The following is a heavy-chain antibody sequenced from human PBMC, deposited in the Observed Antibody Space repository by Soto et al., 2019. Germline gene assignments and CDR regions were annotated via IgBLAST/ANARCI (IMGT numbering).Heavy chain of an antibody. CDR3: ASGYSTELEANWDRVNGFDP. CDR1: GGSMSNYY. J-gene: IGHJ5*02. D-gene: IGHD4-4*01. CDR2: IYDIGST. V-gene: IGHV4-59*01. Sequence: PSETLSLTCTVSGGSMSNYYWSWIRQPPGKGLEWIGYIYDIGSTKYNPSLKSRVTMSVDTSRNQVSLNLTSETAAETDVYYCASGYSTELEANWDRVNGFDPWGQGTLVTVSS.